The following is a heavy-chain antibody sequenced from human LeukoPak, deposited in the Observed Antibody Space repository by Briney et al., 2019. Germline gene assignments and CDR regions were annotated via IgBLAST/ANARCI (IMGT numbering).Heavy chain of an antibody. CDR3: ITDPVSPGAFDI. CDR2: IQSKTDGGTT. V-gene: IGHV3-15*01. CDR1: GFTFSSYS. Sequence: SGGSLRLSCAASGFTFSSYSLNWVRQAPGKGLEWVGRIQSKTDGGTTDYAAPVKGRFTISRDDSKNTLYLQMNSLKTEDTAVYYCITDPVSPGAFDIWGQGTMVTVSS. D-gene: IGHD1-14*01. J-gene: IGHJ3*02.